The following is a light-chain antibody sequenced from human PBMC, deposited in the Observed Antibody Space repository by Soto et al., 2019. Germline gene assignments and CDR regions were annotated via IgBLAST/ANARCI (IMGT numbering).Light chain of an antibody. CDR1: QSVSSY. V-gene: IGKV3-11*01. CDR3: QQSSDWPLT. J-gene: IGKJ4*01. CDR2: DAS. Sequence: EIVLTQSPLTLSLSPGERATLSSRASQSVSSYLAWYQQKPGQAPRLLMYDASNRATGIPARFSGSGSGTDFTLTISSLEPVDFAVYYCQQSSDWPLTFGGGTKVEIK.